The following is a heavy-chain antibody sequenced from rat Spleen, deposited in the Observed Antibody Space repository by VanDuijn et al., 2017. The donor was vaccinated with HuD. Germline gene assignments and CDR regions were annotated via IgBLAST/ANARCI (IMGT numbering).Heavy chain of an antibody. D-gene: IGHD1-11*01. CDR1: GFTFSNYV. V-gene: IGHV5-25*01. Sequence: EVHLVESGGGLVQPGRSLKLSCAASGFTFSNYVMAWVRQAPTKGLEWVASISTGGGSTYYRDSVKGRFTISRDNAKSTLYLQMDSLRSEDTATYYCARQGGGGGRASPYYFDYWGQGVMVTVSS. CDR2: ISTGGGST. CDR3: ARQGGGGGRASPYYFDY. J-gene: IGHJ2*01.